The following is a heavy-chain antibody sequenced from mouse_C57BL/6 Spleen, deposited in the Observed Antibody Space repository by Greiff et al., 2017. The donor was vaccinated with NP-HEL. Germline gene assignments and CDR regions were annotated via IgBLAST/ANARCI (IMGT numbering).Heavy chain of an antibody. CDR2: ISYDGSN. CDR1: GYSITSGYY. Sequence: EVQLVESGPGLVKPSQSLSLTCSVTGYSITSGYYWNWIRQFPGNKLEWMGYISYDGSNNYNPSLKNRISITRDTSKNQFFLKLNSVTTEDTATYYCARNYGSRTKNYFDYWGQGTTLTVSS. J-gene: IGHJ2*01. D-gene: IGHD1-1*01. CDR3: ARNYGSRTKNYFDY. V-gene: IGHV3-6*01.